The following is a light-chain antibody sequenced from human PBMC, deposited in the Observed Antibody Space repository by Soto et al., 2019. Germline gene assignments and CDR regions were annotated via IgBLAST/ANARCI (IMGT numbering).Light chain of an antibody. CDR3: QQSHIIPLT. J-gene: IGKJ4*01. CDR2: SAS. CDR1: QSISNH. V-gene: IGKV1-39*01. Sequence: DIQMTQSPSSLSASVGDRVTITCRASQSISNHLNWYQQKAGKAPKLLMYSASSLQSGVPSRFSGSGSGTDFTLTISSPQPEDFALYYCQQSHIIPLTFGGGTKVEI.